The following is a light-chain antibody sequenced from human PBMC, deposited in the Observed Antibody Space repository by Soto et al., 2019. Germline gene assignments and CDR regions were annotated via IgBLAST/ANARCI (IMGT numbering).Light chain of an antibody. V-gene: IGKV3-20*01. J-gene: IGKJ5*01. CDR3: QQYDNSPQVT. CDR2: GAS. Sequence: EIVLTQSPGTLSLSPGERATLSCRASQSVSSSYLAWYQQKPGQAPRLLMYGASSRATGIPDRFSGSGSGTDFTLTISRLEPEDFAVYYCQQYDNSPQVTFGQGTRLEIK. CDR1: QSVSSSY.